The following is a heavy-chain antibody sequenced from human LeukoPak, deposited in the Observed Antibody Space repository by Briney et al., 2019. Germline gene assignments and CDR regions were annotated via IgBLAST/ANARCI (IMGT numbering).Heavy chain of an antibody. D-gene: IGHD5-18*01. CDR3: ARVPRGYSYGLLDY. Sequence: PSQTLSLTCTVSGGSISSGDYYWSWSRQPRGKGVEWIGYIYYSGSTYYNPSLKSRVTISVDTSKNQFSLKLSSVTAADTAVYYCARVPRGYSYGLLDYWGQGTLVTVSS. V-gene: IGHV4-30-4*08. J-gene: IGHJ4*02. CDR2: IYYSGST. CDR1: GGSISSGDYY.